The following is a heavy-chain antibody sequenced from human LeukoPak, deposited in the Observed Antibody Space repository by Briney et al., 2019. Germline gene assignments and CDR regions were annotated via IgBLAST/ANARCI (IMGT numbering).Heavy chain of an antibody. CDR3: ASVGNDYGDYKGCFDY. CDR1: GGSISSGGYY. CDR2: IYYSGST. Sequence: SETLSLTCTVSGGSISSGGYYWSWIRQHPGKGLEWIGYIYYSGSTYYNPSLKSRVTISVDTSKNQFSLKLSSVTAADTAVYYCASVGNDYGDYKGCFDYWGQGTLVTVSS. D-gene: IGHD4-17*01. J-gene: IGHJ4*02. V-gene: IGHV4-31*03.